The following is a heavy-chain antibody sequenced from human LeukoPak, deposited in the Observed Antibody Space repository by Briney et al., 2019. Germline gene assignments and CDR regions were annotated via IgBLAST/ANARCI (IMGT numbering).Heavy chain of an antibody. CDR3: ARRRSTSWYDY. V-gene: IGHV4-39*07. Sequence: SETLSLTCTVSGGSISSSSYYWGWIRQPPGKGLEWIGSIYYSGTTYYNPSLKSRVTISVDTSKNQFSLKLSSVTAADTAVYYCARRRSTSWYDYWGQGTLVTVSS. D-gene: IGHD6-13*01. CDR1: GGSISSSSYY. CDR2: IYYSGTT. J-gene: IGHJ4*02.